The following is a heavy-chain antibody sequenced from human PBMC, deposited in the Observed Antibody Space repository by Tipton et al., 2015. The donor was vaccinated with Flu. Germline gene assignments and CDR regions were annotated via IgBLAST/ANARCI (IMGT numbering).Heavy chain of an antibody. Sequence: GLVKPSETLSLTCSVSGDSMKYYYWTWIRQAPGKGLEWIGYTAYSANTNYNPSLKSRVTMSVDKSKNQFSLNLTSVTAADTAVYYCARGGSSYSWFDPWGQGILVIVSS. V-gene: IGHV4-59*01. CDR1: GDSMKYYY. J-gene: IGHJ5*02. D-gene: IGHD6-6*01. CDR3: ARGGSSYSWFDP. CDR2: TAYSANT.